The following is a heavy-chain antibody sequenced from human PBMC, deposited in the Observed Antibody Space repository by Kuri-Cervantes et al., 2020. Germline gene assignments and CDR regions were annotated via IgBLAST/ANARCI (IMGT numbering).Heavy chain of an antibody. D-gene: IGHD3-22*01. CDR3: THSEDYYDSSDYYYDYFDY. J-gene: IGHJ4*02. CDR2: IDWNDYK. V-gene: IGHV2-70*12. CDR1: GFSLSTGDVR. Sequence: SGPTLVKPTQTLTLTCTFSGFSLSTGDVRVSWIRQPPGKALEWLARIDWNDYKFYSTSLNNRLTISKDSSKNQVVLRMTNMDPADTATYYCTHSEDYYDSSDYYYDYFDYWGQGTLVTVSS.